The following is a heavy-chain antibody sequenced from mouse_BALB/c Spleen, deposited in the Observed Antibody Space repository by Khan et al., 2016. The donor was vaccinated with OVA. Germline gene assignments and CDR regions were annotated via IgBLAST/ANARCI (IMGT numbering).Heavy chain of an antibody. V-gene: IGHV5-6-4*01. D-gene: IGHD1-1*01. CDR1: GFSFSSYS. CDR3: TRQRGYDGSNPYFDY. Sequence: EVELVESGGGLVRPGGSLKLSCAASGFSFSSYSMSWVRQTPEKRLEWVATISSGGSYTYYPDSVKGRFTISRDNAKNTLYLQMSSLKSEDTAMYYCTRQRGYDGSNPYFDYWGQGTTLTVSS. J-gene: IGHJ2*01. CDR2: ISSGGSYT.